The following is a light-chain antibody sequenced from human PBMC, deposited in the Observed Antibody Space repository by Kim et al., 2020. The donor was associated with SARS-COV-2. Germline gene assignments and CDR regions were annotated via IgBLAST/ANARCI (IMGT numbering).Light chain of an antibody. CDR2: RDS. CDR3: TAWNDTHWV. V-gene: IGLV1-47*01. CDR1: SSNMGRTY. Sequence: QSVLIQPPSVSGTPGQKVTISCAGDSSNMGRTYLYWYQQIPGTAPKLLIYRDSQRPSTVPDRFSGSKSGTSASLAISGLRSEDEADYFCTAWNDTHWVFGGGTKLTVL. J-gene: IGLJ3*02.